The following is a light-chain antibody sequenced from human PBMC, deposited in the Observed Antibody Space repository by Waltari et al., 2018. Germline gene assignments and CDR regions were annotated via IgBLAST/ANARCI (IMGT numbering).Light chain of an antibody. CDR2: INT. CDR1: SSNNGSNP. CDR3: AAWDDSRGYV. J-gene: IGLJ1*01. V-gene: IGLV1-44*01. Sequence: QSVLTQPPSASGTPGQRVTISCSGSSSNNGSNPVSWYQQLPDTAPKLLIYINTQRPSGVPDRFSGSKSGTSASLAISGLQSEDEADYYCAAWDDSRGYVFGTGTKVTVL.